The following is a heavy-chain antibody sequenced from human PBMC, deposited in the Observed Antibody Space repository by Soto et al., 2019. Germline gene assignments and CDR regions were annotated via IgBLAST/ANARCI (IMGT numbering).Heavy chain of an antibody. V-gene: IGHV3-30*18. CDR3: AKDLGSGSYLFDAFDI. Sequence: SGGSLRLFYAASGFTFSNYGMHWVRQAPGKGLEWVAVISYDGSNKYYADSVKGRFAISRDNSKNTLYLQMNSLRAEDTAVYYCAKDLGSGSYLFDAFDIWGQGTMVTVSS. CDR1: GFTFSNYG. CDR2: ISYDGSNK. J-gene: IGHJ3*02. D-gene: IGHD1-26*01.